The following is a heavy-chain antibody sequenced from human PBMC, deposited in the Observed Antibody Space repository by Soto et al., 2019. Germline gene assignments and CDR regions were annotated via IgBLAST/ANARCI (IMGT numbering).Heavy chain of an antibody. Sequence: QVQLVQSEAEVKKPESSVKVSCKAPGGTFSTYAISWVRQAPGQGLEWMGGIIPMFGTANYAQRFQDRVTXTXDESTNTVYMELSSLRSEDTAVYFCASGIQLWLRRINNGYSGWGQGTLVTVSS. V-gene: IGHV1-69*05. D-gene: IGHD5-18*01. CDR3: ASGIQLWLRRINNGYSG. J-gene: IGHJ4*02. CDR2: IIPMFGTA. CDR1: GGTFSTYA.